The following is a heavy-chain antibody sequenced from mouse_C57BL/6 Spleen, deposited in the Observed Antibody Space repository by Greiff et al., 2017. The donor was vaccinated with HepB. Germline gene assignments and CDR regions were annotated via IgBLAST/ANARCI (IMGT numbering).Heavy chain of an antibody. CDR2: IWGVGST. Sequence: VQGVESGPGLVAPSQSLSITCTVSGFSFTSYGVDWVRQSPGKGLEWLGVIWGVGSTNYNSALKSRLSISKDNSKSQVFLKMNSLQTDDTAMYYCASGPVTGAMDYWGQGTSVTVSS. CDR1: GFSFTSYG. V-gene: IGHV2-6*01. D-gene: IGHD2-5*01. CDR3: ASGPVTGAMDY. J-gene: IGHJ4*01.